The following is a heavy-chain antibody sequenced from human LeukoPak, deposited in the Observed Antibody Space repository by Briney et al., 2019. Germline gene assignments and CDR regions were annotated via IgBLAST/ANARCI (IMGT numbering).Heavy chain of an antibody. CDR2: NNGDGSTT. CDR3: ARDPRNVGLAP. Sequence: PGGSLRLSCVASGFSLSGYWMYWVHQAPGKGLMYISRNNGDGSTTNYADVVKGRFTMSRDNVKNTLYLQMNSLRVKDTAVYYCARDPRNVGLAPWGQGTLVTVSS. J-gene: IGHJ5*02. CDR1: GFSLSGYW. D-gene: IGHD2-15*01. V-gene: IGHV3-74*01.